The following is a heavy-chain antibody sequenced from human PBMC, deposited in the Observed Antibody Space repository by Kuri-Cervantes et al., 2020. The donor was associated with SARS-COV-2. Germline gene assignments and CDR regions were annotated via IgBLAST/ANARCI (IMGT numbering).Heavy chain of an antibody. V-gene: IGHV4-34*01. CDR2: INHSGST. CDR3: ARDEVDSSGYQPDGAFDI. Sequence: GSLRLSCAVYGGPFSGYYWSWIRQPPGKGLEWIGEINHSGSTNYNPSLKSRVTISVDTSKNQFSLKLSSVTAADTAMYYCARDEVDSSGYQPDGAFDIWGQGTMVTVSS. J-gene: IGHJ3*02. D-gene: IGHD3-22*01. CDR1: GGPFSGYY.